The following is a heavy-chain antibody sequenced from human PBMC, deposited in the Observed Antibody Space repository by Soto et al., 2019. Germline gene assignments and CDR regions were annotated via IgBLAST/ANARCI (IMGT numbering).Heavy chain of an antibody. V-gene: IGHV4-59*12. J-gene: IGHJ4*02. CDR3: ARGSYSGYNFFEY. CDR2: IYYSGST. CDR1: GGSISSYY. Sequence: SETLSLTCTVSGGSISSYYWSWIRQPPGKGLEWIGYIYYSGSTNYNPSLKSRVTISVDTSKNQFSLKLTSVTAADTAVYYCARGSYSGYNFFEYWGQGTLVTVSS. D-gene: IGHD5-12*01.